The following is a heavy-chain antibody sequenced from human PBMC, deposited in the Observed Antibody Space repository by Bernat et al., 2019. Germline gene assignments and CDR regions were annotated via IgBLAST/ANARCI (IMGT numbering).Heavy chain of an antibody. V-gene: IGHV1-18*01. J-gene: IGHJ4*02. CDR1: GYTFTSYG. Sequence: QVQLVQSGAEVKKPGASVKVSCKASGYTFTSYGISWVRQAPGQGLEWMGWISAYNGNTNYAQKLQGRVTMTTDTSTRTAYLELRSLRSDDPAVYYCARDCSGGSCYPDQYYFDYWGQGPLVTVSS. CDR2: ISAYNGNT. CDR3: ARDCSGGSCYPDQYYFDY. D-gene: IGHD2-15*01.